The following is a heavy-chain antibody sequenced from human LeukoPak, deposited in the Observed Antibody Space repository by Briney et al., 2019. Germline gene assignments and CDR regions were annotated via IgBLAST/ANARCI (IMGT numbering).Heavy chain of an antibody. CDR3: ARSQDKIAAAGGD. V-gene: IGHV1-69*13. CDR2: IIPIFGTA. J-gene: IGHJ4*02. CDR1: GYTFTSYG. Sequence: SVKVSCKASGYTFTSYGISWVRQAPGQGLEWMGGIIPIFGTANYAQKFQGRVTITADESTSTAYMELSSLRSEDTAVYYCARSQDKIAAAGGDWGQGTLVTVSS. D-gene: IGHD6-13*01.